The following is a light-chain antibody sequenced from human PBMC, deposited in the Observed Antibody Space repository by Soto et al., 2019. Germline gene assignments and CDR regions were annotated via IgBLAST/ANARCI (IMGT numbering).Light chain of an antibody. Sequence: QSALTQPPSASGSPGQSFTISCTGTSSDVGGYNYVSWYQHHPDKAPKLIIYEVYKRPSGVPDRFSGSKSGNTASLTVSGLQAEDEDEYYCSSYAASDSFVVFGGGTKLTVL. CDR2: EVY. CDR3: SSYAASDSFVV. CDR1: SSDVGGYNY. J-gene: IGLJ2*01. V-gene: IGLV2-8*01.